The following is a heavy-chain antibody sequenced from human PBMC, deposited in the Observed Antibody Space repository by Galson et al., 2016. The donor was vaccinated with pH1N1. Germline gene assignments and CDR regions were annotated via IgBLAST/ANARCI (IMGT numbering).Heavy chain of an antibody. J-gene: IGHJ3*02. V-gene: IGHV4-59*01. CDR2: T. Sequence: TKYNPSLKGRVIISVDTSKTQFYLKLSSVTAADTVVYYCAREWRNYDSSGFPINDAFDIWGQGTVVTVSS. CDR3: AREWRNYDSSGFPINDAFDI. D-gene: IGHD3-22*01.